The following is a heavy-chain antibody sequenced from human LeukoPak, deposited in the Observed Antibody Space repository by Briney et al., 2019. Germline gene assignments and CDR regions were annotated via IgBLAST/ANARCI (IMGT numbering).Heavy chain of an antibody. CDR2: IYYSGST. V-gene: IGHV4-59*01. J-gene: IGHJ5*02. Sequence: SETLSLTCTVSGDSISSYYWGWIRQPPGKGLEWIGCIYYSGSTNYSPSLQSRVTISVDTSKNQFSLKLSSVTAADTAVYYCARGCSAGTPHNWFDPWGQGTLVTVSS. CDR1: GDSISSYY. CDR3: ARGCSAGTPHNWFDP. D-gene: IGHD6-13*01.